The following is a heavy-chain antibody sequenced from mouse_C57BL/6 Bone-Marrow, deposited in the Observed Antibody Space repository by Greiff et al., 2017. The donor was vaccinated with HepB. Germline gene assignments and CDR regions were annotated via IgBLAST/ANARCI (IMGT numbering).Heavy chain of an antibody. J-gene: IGHJ2*01. D-gene: IGHD1-1*01. V-gene: IGHV1-63*01. CDR3: ARGVLRSH. Sequence: QVQLKQSGAELVRPGTSVKMSCKASGYTFTNYWIGWAKQRPGHGLEWIGDIYPGGGYNNYNEKFKGKANLPADKSSSTASMQFSSLKSEDSAIYYCARGVLRSHWGQGTTLTVSS. CDR1: GYTFTNYW. CDR2: IYPGGGYN.